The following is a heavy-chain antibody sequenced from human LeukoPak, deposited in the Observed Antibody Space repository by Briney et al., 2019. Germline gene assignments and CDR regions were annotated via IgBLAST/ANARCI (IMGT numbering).Heavy chain of an antibody. D-gene: IGHD4-17*01. Sequence: GGSLRLSCAASGFTFSSYTMNWVRQAQGKGLEWLSYISGGSSPIYYADSVKGRFTITRDDAKNSIYLQMNSLRDEDTAVYYCARDRDYAFDYWGQGALVTVSS. CDR2: ISGGSSPI. CDR1: GFTFSSYT. J-gene: IGHJ4*02. CDR3: ARDRDYAFDY. V-gene: IGHV3-48*02.